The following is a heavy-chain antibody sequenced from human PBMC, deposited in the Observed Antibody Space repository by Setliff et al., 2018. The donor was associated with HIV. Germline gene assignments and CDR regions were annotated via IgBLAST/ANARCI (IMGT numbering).Heavy chain of an antibody. V-gene: IGHV1-69*10. J-gene: IGHJ3*02. CDR3: TRQSPVAGSGAFDI. CDR2: IIPMFGVA. CDR1: GGSFTSYG. D-gene: IGHD6-19*01. Sequence: GASVKVSCKASGGSFTSYGLSWVRQAPGQGFEWVGGIIPMFGVANYAQKFQGRVTINADKSTGSMYMHLSGLRSDDTAVYYCTRQSPVAGSGAFDIWGQGTMVTVSS.